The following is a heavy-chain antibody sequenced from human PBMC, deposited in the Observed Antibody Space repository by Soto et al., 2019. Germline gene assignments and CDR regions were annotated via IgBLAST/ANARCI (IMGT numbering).Heavy chain of an antibody. CDR1: GGSFSGYY. J-gene: IGHJ4*02. Sequence: QVQLQQWGAGLLKPSETLSLTCAVYGGSFSGYYWSWIRQPPGKGLEWSGEINHSGSTNYNPSLKSRVTISVDSSKTQFYLKLSSVTAADTAVYYCAMSRGSYDFWGQGTLVTVSS. CDR2: INHSGST. D-gene: IGHD1-26*01. CDR3: AMSRGSYDF. V-gene: IGHV4-34*01.